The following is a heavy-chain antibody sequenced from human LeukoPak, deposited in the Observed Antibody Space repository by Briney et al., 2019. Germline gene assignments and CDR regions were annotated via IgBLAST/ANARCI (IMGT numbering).Heavy chain of an antibody. Sequence: GGSLRLSCEASGFTFGNYWMHWVRPAPGKGLMWVSQISTDGSQTFYADSVKGRFTISRDNAKNTLFLQMDSLRPEDTAVYYCVRSLRSADFWGQGTLVTVSS. CDR1: GFTFGNYW. J-gene: IGHJ4*02. CDR2: ISTDGSQT. V-gene: IGHV3-74*01. CDR3: VRSLRSADF.